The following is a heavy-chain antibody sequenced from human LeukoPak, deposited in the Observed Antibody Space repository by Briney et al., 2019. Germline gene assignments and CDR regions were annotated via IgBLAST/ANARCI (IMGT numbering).Heavy chain of an antibody. Sequence: PGRSLRLSCAASGFTFDDYAMHWVRQAPGKGLEWVSGISWNSGSIGYADSVKGRFTISRDNAKNSLYLQMNSLRAEDTALYYCAKDMTGGSGSYDGDFDYWGQGTLVTVSS. V-gene: IGHV3-9*01. CDR2: ISWNSGSI. CDR3: AKDMTGGSGSYDGDFDY. CDR1: GFTFDDYA. D-gene: IGHD3-10*01. J-gene: IGHJ4*02.